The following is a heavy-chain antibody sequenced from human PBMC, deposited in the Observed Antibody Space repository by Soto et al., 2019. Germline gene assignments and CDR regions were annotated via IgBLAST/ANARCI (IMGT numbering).Heavy chain of an antibody. Sequence: SETLSLTCAVYGGSFSGYYWRWIRQPPGKGLEWIGEINHSGSPNYNPSLKSRVTISVDTSKNQFSLKLSSVTAADTAVYYCAREYSSSPGFIGLPPVAEDVVLGDYGMDVWGQGTTVT. V-gene: IGHV4-34*01. CDR2: INHSGSP. J-gene: IGHJ6*02. D-gene: IGHD6-6*01. CDR3: AREYSSSPGFIGLPPVAEDVVLGDYGMDV. CDR1: GGSFSGYY.